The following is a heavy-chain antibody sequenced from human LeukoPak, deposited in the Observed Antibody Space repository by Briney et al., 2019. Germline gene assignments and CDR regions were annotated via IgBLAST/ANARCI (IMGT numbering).Heavy chain of an antibody. D-gene: IGHD6-19*01. CDR1: GYTFTSYE. Sequence: ASVKVSCKASGYTFTSYEINWVRQATGQGLEWMGWMNPNSGNTGYAQKFQGRVTMTRNTSISTAYMELSSLRSEDTAVYYCASVTYSSLSPFDYWGQGTLVTVSS. V-gene: IGHV1-8*01. CDR3: ASVTYSSLSPFDY. CDR2: MNPNSGNT. J-gene: IGHJ4*02.